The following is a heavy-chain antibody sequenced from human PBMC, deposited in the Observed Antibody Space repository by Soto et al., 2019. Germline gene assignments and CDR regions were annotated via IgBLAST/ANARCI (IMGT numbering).Heavy chain of an antibody. CDR2: IYYSGST. CDR3: ARARGRGYSGYDHFDY. V-gene: IGHV4-31*03. Sequence: QVQLQESGPGLVKPSQTLSLTCTVSGSSISSGGYYWSWIRQHPGKGLEWIGYIYYSGSTYYNPSLKSRVTISVDTSKNQFSLKLSSVTAADTAVYYCARARGRGYSGYDHFDYWGQGTLVTVSS. CDR1: GSSISSGGYY. D-gene: IGHD5-12*01. J-gene: IGHJ4*02.